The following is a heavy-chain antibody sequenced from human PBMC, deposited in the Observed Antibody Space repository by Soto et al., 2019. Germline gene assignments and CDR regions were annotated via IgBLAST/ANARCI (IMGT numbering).Heavy chain of an antibody. CDR3: ARGGYGFDVFDF. Sequence: QVRLMQSGSDVKRPGASVKVSWKAAGYTVTNVGMNWVRQAPGQGLEWIGWLSTDTGETNYAQKFQGRVTITTDTSTSPAYMDMRNLISSDTAVSYCARGGYGFDVFDFWGQGTLVIVSS. V-gene: IGHV1-18*01. D-gene: IGHD5-12*01. J-gene: IGHJ4*02. CDR2: LSTDTGET. CDR1: GYTVTNVG.